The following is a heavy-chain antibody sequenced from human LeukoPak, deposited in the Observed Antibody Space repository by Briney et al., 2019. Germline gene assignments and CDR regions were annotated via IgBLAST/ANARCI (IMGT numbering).Heavy chain of an antibody. D-gene: IGHD1-1*01. V-gene: IGHV4-34*01. CDR2: INHSGST. Sequence: SETLSLTCAVYGGSFSGYYWSWIRQPPGKGLEWIGEINHSGSTNYNPSLKSRVTISVDTSKNQFSLKLSPVTAADTAVYYCARGRFWNDYWGQGTLVTVSS. CDR1: GGSFSGYY. J-gene: IGHJ4*02. CDR3: ARGRFWNDY.